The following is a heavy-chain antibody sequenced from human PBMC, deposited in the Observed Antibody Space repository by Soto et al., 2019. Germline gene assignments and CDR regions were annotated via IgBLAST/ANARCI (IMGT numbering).Heavy chain of an antibody. CDR3: ARDLHYDFWSYAFDY. V-gene: IGHV4-59*01. Sequence: PSETLSLTCTVSGGSISSYYWSWIRQPPGKGLEWIGYIYYSGSTNYNPSLKSRVTISVDTSKNQFSLKLSSVTAADTAVYYCARDLHYDFWSYAFDYWGQGTLVTVSS. D-gene: IGHD3-3*01. CDR2: IYYSGST. J-gene: IGHJ4*02. CDR1: GGSISSYY.